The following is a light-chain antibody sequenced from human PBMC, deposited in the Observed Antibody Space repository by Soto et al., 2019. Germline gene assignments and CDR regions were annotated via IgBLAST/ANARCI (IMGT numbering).Light chain of an antibody. V-gene: IGKV3-20*01. J-gene: IGKJ5*01. CDR2: GAS. CDR3: QQYGRSPPIT. Sequence: EIVLTQSPGTLSLSPGERATLSCRASQSVSSSYLAWYQQKPGQAPRLLIYGASSRATGIPDRFSGSGSGTDFTLTISRLEPEDFAVYYRQQYGRSPPITFGQGTRLEIK. CDR1: QSVSSSY.